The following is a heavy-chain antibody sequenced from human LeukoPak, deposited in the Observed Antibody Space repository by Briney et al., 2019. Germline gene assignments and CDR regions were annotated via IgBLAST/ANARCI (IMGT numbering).Heavy chain of an antibody. CDR2: ISWDAGRT. CDR1: GFTFDDYT. Sequence: GGSLRLSCATSGFTFDDYTMHWVRQAPGKGLEWVSLISWDAGRTYYADSVKGRFTISRDNSKNSLYLQMNSLRAEDTAFYYCAKDFFPSGNPWLGFFQQWGQGTLVTVSS. D-gene: IGHD3-10*01. V-gene: IGHV3-43*01. CDR3: AKDFFPSGNPWLGFFQQ. J-gene: IGHJ1*01.